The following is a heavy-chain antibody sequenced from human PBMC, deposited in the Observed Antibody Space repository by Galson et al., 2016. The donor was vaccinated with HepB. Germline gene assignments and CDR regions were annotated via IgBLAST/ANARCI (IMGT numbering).Heavy chain of an antibody. D-gene: IGHD3-3*01. Sequence: SLRLSCAGSGFIFSSYWMSWVRQAPGKGLEWVSSISSSSDYIYYADSLKGRFTISRDNANNSLYLQMNSLRAEDTAVYYCARDSRYDFRRGTNIYGMDVWGQGTTAIVSS. CDR1: GFIFSSYW. V-gene: IGHV3-21*01. CDR3: ARDSRYDFRRGTNIYGMDV. J-gene: IGHJ6*02. CDR2: ISSSSDYI.